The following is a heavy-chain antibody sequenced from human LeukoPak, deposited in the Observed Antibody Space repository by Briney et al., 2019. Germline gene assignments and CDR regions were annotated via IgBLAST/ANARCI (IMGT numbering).Heavy chain of an antibody. D-gene: IGHD2-21*02. CDR1: GGSISSYY. CDR3: ASVKVTDNWFDP. J-gene: IGHJ5*02. Sequence: SETLSLTCTVSGGSISSYYWSWIRQPPGKGLEWIGYTYYSGSTNYNPSLKSRVTISVDTSKNQFSLKLSSVTAADTAVYYCASVKVTDNWFDPWGQGTLVTVSS. V-gene: IGHV4-59*01. CDR2: TYYSGST.